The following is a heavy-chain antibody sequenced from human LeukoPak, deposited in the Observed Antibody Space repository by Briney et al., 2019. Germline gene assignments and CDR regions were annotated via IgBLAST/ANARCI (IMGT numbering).Heavy chain of an antibody. V-gene: IGHV3-74*01. CDR1: GFTFSKYW. D-gene: IGHD6-25*01. CDR2: INTDGTVT. CDR3: ARESEAAGTYYLDH. Sequence: GGSLRLSCAASGFTFSKYWMLWVRQAPGKGLESVSRINTDGTVTTYADSVKGRFTISRDNAENTVYLQLNSLRVEDTAVYYCARESEAAGTYYLDHWGQGNLVTVSS. J-gene: IGHJ4*02.